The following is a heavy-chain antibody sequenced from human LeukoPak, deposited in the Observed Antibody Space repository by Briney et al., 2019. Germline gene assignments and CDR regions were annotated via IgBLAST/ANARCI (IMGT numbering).Heavy chain of an antibody. J-gene: IGHJ6*03. CDR1: GFTFSSFS. V-gene: IGHV3-48*01. CDR3: ARSGSGSYYNDYYYYYMDV. D-gene: IGHD3-10*01. CDR2: ISSTSSTI. Sequence: PGGSLRLSCAASGFTFSSFSMNWVRQAPGKGLEWVSYISSTSSTIYYADSVKGRFTISRDNSKNTLYLQMNSLRAEDTAVYYCARSGSGSYYNDYYYYYMDVWGKGTTVTISS.